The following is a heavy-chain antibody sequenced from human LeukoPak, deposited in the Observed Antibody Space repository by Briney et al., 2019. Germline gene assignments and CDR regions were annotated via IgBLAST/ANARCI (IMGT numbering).Heavy chain of an antibody. V-gene: IGHV3-7*01. CDR3: ARDLNVVVVAAPFDY. J-gene: IGHJ4*02. CDR1: GFTFSSYW. D-gene: IGHD2-15*01. Sequence: PGGSLRLSCAASGFTFSSYWMSWVRQAPGKGLEWVANIKQDGSEKYYVDSVKGRFTISRDNAKNSLYLQMNSLRAEDTAVYYCARDLNVVVVAAPFDYWGQGTLVTVSS. CDR2: IKQDGSEK.